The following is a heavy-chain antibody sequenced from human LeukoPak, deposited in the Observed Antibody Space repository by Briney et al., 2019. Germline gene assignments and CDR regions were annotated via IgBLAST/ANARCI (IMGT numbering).Heavy chain of an antibody. J-gene: IGHJ4*02. CDR2: IYYSGST. CDR3: ARYLLETGYSDY. D-gene: IGHD5-24*01. CDR1: GGSISSSSYY. V-gene: IGHV4-39*01. Sequence: SETLSLTCTVSGGSISSSSYYWGWIRQPPGKGLEWIGSIYYSGSTYYNPSLKSRVTISVDTSKNQFSLKLSSVTAADTAVYYCARYLLETGYSDYWGQGTLVTVSS.